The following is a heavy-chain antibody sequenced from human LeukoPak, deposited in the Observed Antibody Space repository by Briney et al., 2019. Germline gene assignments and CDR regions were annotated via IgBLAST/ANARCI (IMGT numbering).Heavy chain of an antibody. D-gene: IGHD3-10*01. CDR1: GYTFTGHH. J-gene: IGHJ4*02. CDR3: ARDRWYYGSGINHYYFDY. CDR2: INPKSGDT. V-gene: IGHV1-2*02. Sequence: ASVRVSCKASGYTFTGHHIHWVRQAPGQGLEWMGWINPKSGDTYYAQKFQGRVTMTRDTSISTAYMELTSLRSEDTAVYYCARDRWYYGSGINHYYFDYWGQGTLVTVSS.